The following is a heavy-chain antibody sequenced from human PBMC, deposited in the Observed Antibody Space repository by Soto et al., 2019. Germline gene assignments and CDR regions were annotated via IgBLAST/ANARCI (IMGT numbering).Heavy chain of an antibody. CDR1: GYSFTSHY. Sequence: ASVKVSCKAIGYSFTSHYMHWVRQAPGQGLEWMGTIYPGGVNIGYAQKFKGRVTMTKDTSTSTVYMELSSLRSEDTAVYYCARVTEGWLQLYLDYWGQGTLVTVSS. J-gene: IGHJ4*02. V-gene: IGHV1-46*03. CDR3: ARVTEGWLQLYLDY. CDR2: IYPGGVNI. D-gene: IGHD1-1*01.